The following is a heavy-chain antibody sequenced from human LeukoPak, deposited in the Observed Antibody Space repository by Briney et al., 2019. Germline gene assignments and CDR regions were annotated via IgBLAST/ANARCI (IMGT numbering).Heavy chain of an antibody. CDR1: GFTFSSYG. CDR2: IRYDGSNK. CDR3: ATDSSYDYVWGSYRPQLNFDY. Sequence: GGSPRLSCAASGFTFSSYGMHWVRQAPGKGLEWVAFIRYDGSNKYYADSVKGRFTISRDNSKNTLYLQMNSLRAEDTAVYYCATDSSYDYVWGSYRPQLNFDYWGQGTLVTVSS. V-gene: IGHV3-30*02. J-gene: IGHJ4*02. D-gene: IGHD3-16*02.